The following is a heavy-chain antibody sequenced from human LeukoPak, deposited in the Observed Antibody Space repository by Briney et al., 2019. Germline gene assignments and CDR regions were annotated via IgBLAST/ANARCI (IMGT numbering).Heavy chain of an antibody. D-gene: IGHD2-21*01. CDR2: IKQDGVDK. J-gene: IGHJ4*02. CDR3: ARELLWAFDY. Sequence: GGSLRLSCETSGFIFNNCWMTWVRQARGEGLEWVANIKQDGVDKYYVDSVKGRFTISRDNAKNSLFLQMTSLRAEDTAVYYCARELLWAFDYWGQGTLVTVSS. V-gene: IGHV3-7*01. CDR1: GFIFNNCW.